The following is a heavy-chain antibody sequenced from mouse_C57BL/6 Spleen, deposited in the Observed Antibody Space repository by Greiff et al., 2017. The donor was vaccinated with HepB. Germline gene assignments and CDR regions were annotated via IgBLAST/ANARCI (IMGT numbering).Heavy chain of an antibody. D-gene: IGHD6-1*01. V-gene: IGHV1-4*01. J-gene: IGHJ3*01. CDR3: ARREVPGAWFAY. CDR1: GYTFTSYT. Sequence: VQLQQSGAELARPGASVKMSCKASGYTFTSYTMHWVKQRPGQGLEWIGYINPSSGYTKYNQKFKDKATLTADKSSSTAYMQLSSLTSEDSAVYYGARREVPGAWFAYWGQGTLVTVSA. CDR2: INPSSGYT.